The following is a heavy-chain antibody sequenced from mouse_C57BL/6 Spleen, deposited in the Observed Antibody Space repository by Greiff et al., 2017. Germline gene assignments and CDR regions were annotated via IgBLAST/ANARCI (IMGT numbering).Heavy chain of an antibody. CDR3: ARSAYYSNSRFDY. V-gene: IGHV1-52*01. D-gene: IGHD2-5*01. Sequence: VQLQQPGAELVRPGSSVKLSCKASGYTFTSYWMHWVKQRPIQGLEWIGNIDPSDSETHYNQNVKDKATLTVDKSSSTAYMQLSSLTSEDSAVYYCARSAYYSNSRFDYWGQGTTLTVSS. CDR1: GYTFTSYW. CDR2: IDPSDSET. J-gene: IGHJ2*01.